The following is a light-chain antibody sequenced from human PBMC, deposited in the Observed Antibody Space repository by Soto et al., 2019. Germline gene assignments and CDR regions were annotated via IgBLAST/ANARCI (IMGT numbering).Light chain of an antibody. Sequence: QSALTQPASVSGSPGQSITISCTGTSSDVGGYDYVSWYQQHPGKVPKLMIYEVFRRPSGISDRFSGSKSGNTASQTISGLQAEDEADYYCCSYTTTSTVVFGGGTKLTVL. V-gene: IGLV2-14*03. CDR3: CSYTTTSTVV. CDR1: SSDVGGYDY. CDR2: EVF. J-gene: IGLJ2*01.